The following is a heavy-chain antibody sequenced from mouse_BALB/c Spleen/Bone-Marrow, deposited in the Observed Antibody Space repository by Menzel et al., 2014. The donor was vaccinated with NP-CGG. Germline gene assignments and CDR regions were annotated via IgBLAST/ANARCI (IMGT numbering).Heavy chain of an antibody. J-gene: IGHJ2*01. D-gene: IGHD1-2*01. CDR2: IDPANGNT. Sequence: VQLQQSGAELVKPGASVKLSCTASGFNIKDTYMHWVKQRPEQGLEWIGRIDPANGNTKYDPKFQGKATITADTSSNTAYLQLSSLTSEDTAVYYCARTAPENFDYWGQGTTLTVSP. V-gene: IGHV14-3*02. CDR3: ARTAPENFDY. CDR1: GFNIKDTY.